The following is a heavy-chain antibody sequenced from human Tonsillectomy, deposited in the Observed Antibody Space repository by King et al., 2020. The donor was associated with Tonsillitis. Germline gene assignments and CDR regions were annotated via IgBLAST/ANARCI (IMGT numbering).Heavy chain of an antibody. Sequence: QLVQFGAEVKKPGASVKVSRKASGYTFTSYYMHWVRQAPGQGLEWMGIINPSGGSTSYAQKFQGRVTMTRDTSTSTVYMELSSLRSEDTAVYYCARVSGEGYSSSWYPFDYWGQGTLVTVSS. CDR1: GYTFTSYY. V-gene: IGHV1-46*01. CDR2: INPSGGST. J-gene: IGHJ4*02. CDR3: ARVSGEGYSSSWYPFDY. D-gene: IGHD6-13*01.